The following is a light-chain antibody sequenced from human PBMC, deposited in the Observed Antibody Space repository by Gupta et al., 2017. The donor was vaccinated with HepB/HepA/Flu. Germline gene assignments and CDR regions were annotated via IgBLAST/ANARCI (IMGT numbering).Light chain of an antibody. CDR1: QSISTW. Sequence: DIQMTQSPSTLSASVGDRVTITCRASQSISTWLAWYQQKPGKVPKLLTYKASSLETGVPSRFSGSGSGTEFTLTISSLQPDDFATYYCQQENNSSNTFGQGSKLDIK. J-gene: IGKJ2*01. CDR3: QQENNSSNT. V-gene: IGKV1-5*03. CDR2: KAS.